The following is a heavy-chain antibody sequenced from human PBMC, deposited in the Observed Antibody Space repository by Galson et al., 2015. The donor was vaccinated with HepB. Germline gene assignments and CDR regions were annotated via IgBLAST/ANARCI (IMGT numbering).Heavy chain of an antibody. CDR1: GYTFTSYD. Sequence: SVKVSCKASGYTFTSYDINWVRQATGQGLEWMGWMSPNSGNTGYAQKFQGRVTMTRNTSISTAYMELSSLRSEDTAVYYCARTPQVTDFVVAHTGYYYYDGMDVWGQGTTVTVSS. CDR2: MSPNSGNT. J-gene: IGHJ6*02. CDR3: ARTPQVTDFVVAHTGYYYYDGMDV. D-gene: IGHD2-2*01. V-gene: IGHV1-8*01.